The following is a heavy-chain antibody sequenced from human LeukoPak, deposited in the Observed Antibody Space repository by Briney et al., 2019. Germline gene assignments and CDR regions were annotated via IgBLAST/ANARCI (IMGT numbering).Heavy chain of an antibody. J-gene: IGHJ3*02. Sequence: SQTLSLTCAISGDSASSNSALWNWIRQSPSRGLEWLGRTYYRSKWYNDYAVSVKSRITINADTSKNQFSLQLNSVTPEDTAVYYCANSKPMWNDAFDIWGQGTMVTVSS. V-gene: IGHV6-1*01. CDR3: ANSKPMWNDAFDI. D-gene: IGHD1-1*01. CDR2: TYYRSKWYN. CDR1: GDSASSNSAL.